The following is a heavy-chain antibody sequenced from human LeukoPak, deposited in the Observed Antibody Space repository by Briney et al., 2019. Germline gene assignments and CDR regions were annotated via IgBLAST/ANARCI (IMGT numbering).Heavy chain of an antibody. Sequence: SETLSLTCTVSGGSISSYYWSWIRQPPGKGLEWIGYIYYSGSTNYNPSPKSRVTISVDTSKNQFSLKLSSVTAADTAVYYCARDDCSGGSCDFDYWGQGTLVTVSS. V-gene: IGHV4-59*01. D-gene: IGHD2-15*01. J-gene: IGHJ4*02. CDR3: ARDDCSGGSCDFDY. CDR2: IYYSGST. CDR1: GGSISSYY.